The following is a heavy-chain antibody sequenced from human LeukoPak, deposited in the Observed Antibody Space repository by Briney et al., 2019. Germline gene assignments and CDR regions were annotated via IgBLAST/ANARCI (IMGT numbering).Heavy chain of an antibody. J-gene: IGHJ5*02. V-gene: IGHV4-30-2*01. Sequence: TLSLTCAVSGGSISSGGYSWSWIRQPPGKGLEWIGYIYHSGSTYYNPSLKSRVTISVDRSKNQFSLKLSSVTAADTAVYYCAGLLATAVGFDPWGQGTLVTVSS. CDR2: IYHSGST. CDR3: AGLLATAVGFDP. D-gene: IGHD5-12*01. CDR1: GGSISSGGYS.